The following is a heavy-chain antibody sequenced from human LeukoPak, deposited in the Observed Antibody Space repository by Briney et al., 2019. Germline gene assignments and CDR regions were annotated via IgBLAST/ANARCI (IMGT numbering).Heavy chain of an antibody. CDR3: AKDPRGSYSRDYYYYMEV. Sequence: GGSLRLSCAASGFTFSSYGMHWVRQAPGKGLERVAVIWYDGSNKYYADSVKGRFTISRDNSKNTLYLQMNSLRAEDAAVYYCAKDPRGSYSRDYYYYMEVWGKGTTVTVSS. V-gene: IGHV3-33*06. CDR2: IWYDGSNK. D-gene: IGHD1-26*01. J-gene: IGHJ6*03. CDR1: GFTFSSYG.